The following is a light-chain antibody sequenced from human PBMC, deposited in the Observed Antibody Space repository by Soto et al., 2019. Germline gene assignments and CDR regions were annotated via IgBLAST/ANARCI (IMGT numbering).Light chain of an antibody. V-gene: IGKV1-5*01. CDR3: QEYNSYSPEYT. Sequence: DIQMTQSRAILSASVGDRVIVTFRASQSISSWLAWYQQKPGKAPKLMIYDASSLESGVPSRFSGSGSETEFTLTISSLQPDDFATYYCQEYNSYSPEYTFGQGTKLEIK. J-gene: IGKJ2*01. CDR1: QSISSW. CDR2: DAS.